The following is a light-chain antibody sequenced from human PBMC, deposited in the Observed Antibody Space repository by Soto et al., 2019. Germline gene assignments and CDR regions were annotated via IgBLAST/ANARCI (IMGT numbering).Light chain of an antibody. CDR1: QSVSSGY. J-gene: IGKJ1*01. Sequence: EIVLTQSPGTLSLSPGERATLSCRASQSVSSGYLAWYQQRPGQAPRLLIYGACTRATGIPDRFSGSGSGTDFTLTISRLEPEDFAVYYCQQYGTSPWTFGQGTKVDI. V-gene: IGKV3-20*01. CDR3: QQYGTSPWT. CDR2: GAC.